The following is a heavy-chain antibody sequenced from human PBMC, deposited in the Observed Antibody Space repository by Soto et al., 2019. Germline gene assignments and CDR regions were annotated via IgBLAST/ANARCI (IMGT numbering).Heavy chain of an antibody. CDR2: IWHDGSNK. V-gene: IGHV3-33*01. J-gene: IGHJ4*02. CDR1: GFIFSNYG. Sequence: QVQLVESGGGVVQPGRSLRLSCAASGFIFSNYGMHWVRQAPGKGLEWVAVIWHDGSNKYYADSVKGRFTISRDNSKNTLYLQMNSLRADDTALYYCTRDISSYYFYYWGQGTLVTVSS. D-gene: IGHD3-10*01. CDR3: TRDISSYYFYY.